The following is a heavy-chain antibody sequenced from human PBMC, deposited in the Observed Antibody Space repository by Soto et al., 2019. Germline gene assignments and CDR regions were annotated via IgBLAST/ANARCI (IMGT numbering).Heavy chain of an antibody. CDR1: GYTFTDYY. D-gene: IGHD4-17*01. CDR2: INPNSGGT. V-gene: IGHV1-2*02. CDR3: ARDPTTVTLGYYYGMDV. J-gene: IGHJ6*02. Sequence: EASVKVSCKASGYTFTDYYLHWVRQAPGQGLEWMGWINPNSGGTNYGQKFQGRVTMARDTSISTAYMELSRLRSDDTAVYFCARDPTTVTLGYYYGMDVWGQGTTVTVSS.